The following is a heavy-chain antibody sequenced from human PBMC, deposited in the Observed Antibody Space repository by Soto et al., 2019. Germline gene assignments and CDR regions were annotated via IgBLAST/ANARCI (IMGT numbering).Heavy chain of an antibody. CDR1: GFTFSTYA. J-gene: IGHJ4*02. CDR2: ISSSGGST. V-gene: IGHV3-23*01. CDR3: ANYPPGYDSSGPLNY. D-gene: IGHD3-22*01. Sequence: EVQLLESGGGLVQPGGSLRLFCAASGFTFSTYAMSWVRQAPGKGLEWVSGISSSGGSTYYADSVKGRFTISRENSQNTLYLQMNSLRAEDTAVYYCANYPPGYDSSGPLNYWGQGTLVTVSS.